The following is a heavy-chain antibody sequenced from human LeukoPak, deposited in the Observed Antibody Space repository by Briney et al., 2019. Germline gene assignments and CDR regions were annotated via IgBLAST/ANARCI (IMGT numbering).Heavy chain of an antibody. CDR2: IYISGST. CDR3: ARALNPLPGTYYFDY. J-gene: IGHJ4*02. D-gene: IGHD2-15*01. CDR1: GGSNSAYY. V-gene: IGHV4-4*07. Sequence: PSETLSLTCSVSGGSNSAYYWSWIRQPAGKGLEWIGRIYISGSTNYNSSLQSRVTMSVDTSKNQFSLKLSSVTAADTAVYYCARALNPLPGTYYFDYWGQGTLVTVSS.